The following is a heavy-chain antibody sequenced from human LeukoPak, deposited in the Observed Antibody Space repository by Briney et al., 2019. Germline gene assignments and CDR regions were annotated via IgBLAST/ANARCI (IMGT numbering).Heavy chain of an antibody. D-gene: IGHD6-6*01. CDR3: ARGEGIAARRPQQVFYYMDL. CDR1: GGSISSYY. V-gene: IGHV4-59*01. CDR2: ISYSGST. Sequence: SETLSLTCTVSGGSISSYYWSWIRQPPGEGLEWIGYISYSGSTNYNPSLKSRVTISVDTSKNQFSLKLSSVTAADTAVYYCARGEGIAARRPQQVFYYMDLWGKGTTVTVSS. J-gene: IGHJ6*03.